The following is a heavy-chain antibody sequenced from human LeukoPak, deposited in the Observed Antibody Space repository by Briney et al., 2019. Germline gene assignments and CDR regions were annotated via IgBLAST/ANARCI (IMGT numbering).Heavy chain of an antibody. CDR3: VRGIVGTTRHFDF. CDR1: GGSISSYY. J-gene: IGHJ4*02. D-gene: IGHD1-26*01. CDR2: IFASGSP. Sequence: PSETLSLTCTVSGGSISSYYWSWIRQPAGKGLEWVGRIFASGSPNYNPSLRSRVTMSVDTSKNQFSLKLRSVTDADTAVCYCVRGIVGTTRHFDFWGQGTLVTVSS. V-gene: IGHV4-4*07.